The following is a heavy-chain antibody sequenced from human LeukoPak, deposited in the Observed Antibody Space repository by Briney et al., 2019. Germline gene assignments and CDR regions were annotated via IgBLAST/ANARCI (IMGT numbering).Heavy chain of an antibody. CDR1: GGSISNEY. D-gene: IGHD3-10*01. CDR2: VYYSGST. J-gene: IGHJ6*02. CDR3: VRDRPNYYGSGSYHYYYYAMDV. Sequence: SETLSLTCNVSGGSISNEYWTWIRQPPGKGLEWIGYVYYSGSTIYSPSLKSRVTISVEASKNQFSLKLSSVTAADTAVYYCVRDRPNYYGSGSYHYYYYAMDVWGPGTTVIVSS. V-gene: IGHV4-59*01.